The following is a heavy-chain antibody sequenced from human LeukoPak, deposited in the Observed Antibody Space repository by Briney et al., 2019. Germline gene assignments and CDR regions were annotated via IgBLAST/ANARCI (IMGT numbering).Heavy chain of an antibody. V-gene: IGHV3-23*01. Sequence: PGGSLRLSCAASGFTFSSYAMSWVRQAPGKGLEWVSAVSGSGGSTYYADSVKGRFTISRDNSKNTLYLQMNSLRAEDTAVYYCAKARYYDFWSGFDYWGQGTLVTVSS. J-gene: IGHJ4*02. CDR1: GFTFSSYA. D-gene: IGHD3-3*01. CDR3: AKARYYDFWSGFDY. CDR2: VSGSGGST.